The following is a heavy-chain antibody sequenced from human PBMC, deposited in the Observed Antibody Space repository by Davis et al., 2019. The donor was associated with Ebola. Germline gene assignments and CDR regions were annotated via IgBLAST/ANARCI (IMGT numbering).Heavy chain of an antibody. D-gene: IGHD3-9*01. CDR2: INTNTGNP. CDR3: ARSHSDWLLPFDY. Sequence: ASVKVSCKASGYTFTNFAMNWVRQAPGQGLEWMGWINTNTGNPTYAQGFTGRFVFSLDTSVSTAYLQISSLKAEDTAVYYCARSHSDWLLPFDYWGQGTLATVSS. CDR1: GYTFTNFA. V-gene: IGHV7-4-1*02. J-gene: IGHJ4*02.